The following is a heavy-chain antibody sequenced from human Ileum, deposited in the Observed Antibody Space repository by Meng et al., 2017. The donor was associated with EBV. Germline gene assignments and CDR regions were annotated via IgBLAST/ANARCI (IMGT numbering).Heavy chain of an antibody. J-gene: IGHJ5*01. CDR2: IYGQGDK. V-gene: IGHV2-5*01. CDR3: ALRPRQLLRGWFDS. D-gene: IGHD6-13*01. Sequence: QALPPLLQPTQPLTPTCTFSGFSRSISGVGVGWIRQPPGKALEWLAMIYGQGDKHYSPSLTSRLTITKDTSKNQVVLTMTNMDSVDTATYYCALRPRQLLRGWFDSWGQGALVTVSS. CDR1: GFSRSISGVG.